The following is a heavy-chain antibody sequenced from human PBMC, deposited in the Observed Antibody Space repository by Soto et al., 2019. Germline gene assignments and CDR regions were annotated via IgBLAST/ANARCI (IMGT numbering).Heavy chain of an antibody. CDR3: ARDLRNYSLQHYYYYAMDV. J-gene: IGHJ6*02. CDR1: GYNFNDFY. Sequence: QVQLVQSGAEVKEPGASVRLSCKASGYNFNDFYIYWVRQAPGLGLECMGWINPHGGGTSYEEQFRGRVTFTRDTSLSTAYMEVSRLASDDTAVYYCARDLRNYSLQHYYYYAMDVWGQGTTVTVSS. D-gene: IGHD2-21*01. CDR2: INPHGGGT. V-gene: IGHV1-2*02.